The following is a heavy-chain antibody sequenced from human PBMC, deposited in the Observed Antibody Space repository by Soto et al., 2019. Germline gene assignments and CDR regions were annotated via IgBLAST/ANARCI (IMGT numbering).Heavy chain of an antibody. Sequence: SETLSLTCAVSGGSISSSNWWSWVRQPPGKGLEWIGEIYHSGSTNYNPSLKSRVTISVDKSKNQLSLNLTSVTAADTAVYYCARAPMVLSRSYFDSWGQGTPVTVSS. CDR1: GGSISSSNW. V-gene: IGHV4-4*02. CDR3: ARAPMVLSRSYFDS. D-gene: IGHD2-8*01. CDR2: IYHSGST. J-gene: IGHJ4*02.